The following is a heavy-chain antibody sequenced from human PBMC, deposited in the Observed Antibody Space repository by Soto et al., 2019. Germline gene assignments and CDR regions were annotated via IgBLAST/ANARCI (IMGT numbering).Heavy chain of an antibody. Sequence: SETLSLTCTVSGGSISSGDYYWSWIRQPPGKGLEWIGYIYYSGSTYYNPSLKSRVTISVDTSKNQFSLKLSSVTAADTAVYYCARDQTENSSGYFDYWGQGTLVTVSS. CDR3: ARDQTENSSGYFDY. J-gene: IGHJ4*02. V-gene: IGHV4-30-4*01. CDR2: IYYSGST. CDR1: GGSISSGDYY. D-gene: IGHD3-22*01.